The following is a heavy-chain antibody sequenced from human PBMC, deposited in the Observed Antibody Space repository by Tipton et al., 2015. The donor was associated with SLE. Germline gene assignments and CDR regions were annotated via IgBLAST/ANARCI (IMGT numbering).Heavy chain of an antibody. Sequence: TLSLTCAVYGGSFSGYYWSWIRQPPGEGLEWIGEINQSGSTNYNPSLKSRVTILVDMSKNQFSLKLSSVTAADTAVYYCARGYCSSTSCYYYYMDVWGKGTTVTVSS. CDR3: ARGYCSSTSCYYYYMDV. V-gene: IGHV4-34*01. J-gene: IGHJ6*03. CDR1: GGSFSGYY. CDR2: INQSGST. D-gene: IGHD2-2*01.